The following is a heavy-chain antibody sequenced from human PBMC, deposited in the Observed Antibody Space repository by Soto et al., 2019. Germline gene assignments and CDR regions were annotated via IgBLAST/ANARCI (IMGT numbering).Heavy chain of an antibody. Sequence: ASVKVSCKASGGTFSSYAIHWVRQAPGQGLEWMGGIIPMYGPAKYAQRFQGRVTITADESTTTVYMELTSLTSQDTAVYYCARVTSMVRGVIDNWFDPWGQGTLVTVSS. CDR2: IIPMYGPA. V-gene: IGHV1-69*13. J-gene: IGHJ5*01. D-gene: IGHD3-10*01. CDR3: ARVTSMVRGVIDNWFDP. CDR1: GGTFSSYA.